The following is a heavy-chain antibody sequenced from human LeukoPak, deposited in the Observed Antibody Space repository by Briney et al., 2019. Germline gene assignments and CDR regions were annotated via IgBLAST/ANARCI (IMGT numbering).Heavy chain of an antibody. J-gene: IGHJ3*02. CDR2: INPNSGGT. CDR1: GYTFTGYY. CDR3: ARARVMVRGVIEDYDAFDI. V-gene: IGHV1-2*02. Sequence: GASVKVSCNASGYTFTGYYMHWVRQDPGQGLEWMGWINPNSGGTNYAQKFQSRVTMTRDTSISTAYMELSRLRADDTAVYYCARARVMVRGVIEDYDAFDIWGQGTMVTVSS. D-gene: IGHD3-10*01.